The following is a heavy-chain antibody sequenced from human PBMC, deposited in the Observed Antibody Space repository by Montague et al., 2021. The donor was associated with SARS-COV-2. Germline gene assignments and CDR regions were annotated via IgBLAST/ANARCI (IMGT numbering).Heavy chain of an antibody. J-gene: IGHJ4*02. Sequence: SETLSLTCTVSGGSIDSSNYYWGWIRQPLGKGLEWIASIYYSGSTYYNPSLKSRVSISVDTSKNQLSLRLTSVTAADTAVYYCARHPGADRGVIRRIPFFLDYWGQGTLVTVSS. CDR3: ARHPGADRGVIRRIPFFLDY. D-gene: IGHD3-10*01. CDR1: GGSIDSSNYY. V-gene: IGHV4-39*01. CDR2: IYYSGST.